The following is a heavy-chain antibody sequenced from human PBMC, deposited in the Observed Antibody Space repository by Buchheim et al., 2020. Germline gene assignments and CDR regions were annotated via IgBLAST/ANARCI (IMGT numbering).Heavy chain of an antibody. D-gene: IGHD6-13*01. CDR3: ARVVAAGRYYYYGMDV. V-gene: IGHV3-7*04. CDR2: IKQDGSEK. J-gene: IGHJ6*02. Sequence: EVQLVESGGGLVQPGGSLRLSCAASGFTFSSYWMSWVRQAPGKGLEWVANIKQDGSEKYYVDSVKGRFTISRDNAKNSLYLQMNSLRAEDTAGYYCARVVAAGRYYYYGMDVWGQGTT. CDR1: GFTFSSYW.